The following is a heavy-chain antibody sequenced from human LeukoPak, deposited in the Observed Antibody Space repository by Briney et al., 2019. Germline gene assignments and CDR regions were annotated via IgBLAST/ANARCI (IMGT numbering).Heavy chain of an antibody. CDR2: INPNSGGT. Sequence: ASVTVSCMASGYTFTGYYMHWVRQAPGQGLEWMGWINPNSGGTNYAQKFQGRVTMTRDTSISTAYMELSRLRSDDTAVYYCARDYGGNSLLYWGQGTLVTVSS. D-gene: IGHD4-23*01. CDR3: ARDYGGNSLLY. J-gene: IGHJ4*02. CDR1: GYTFTGYY. V-gene: IGHV1-2*02.